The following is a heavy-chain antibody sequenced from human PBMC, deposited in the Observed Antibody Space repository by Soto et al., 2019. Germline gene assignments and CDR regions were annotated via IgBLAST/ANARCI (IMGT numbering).Heavy chain of an antibody. D-gene: IGHD2-2*01. V-gene: IGHV1-46*01. J-gene: IGHJ4*02. CDR2: INPNGDTT. CDR1: GYTFSNYY. CDR3: AREGATGAKMFDY. Sequence: ASVKVSCKASGYTFSNYYMHWVRQAPGQGLEWMGGINPNGDTTYYAQKFLGRLTVTRDTSTSTVYMELSSLRSDDTAVYYCAREGATGAKMFDYWGQGTLVTVSS.